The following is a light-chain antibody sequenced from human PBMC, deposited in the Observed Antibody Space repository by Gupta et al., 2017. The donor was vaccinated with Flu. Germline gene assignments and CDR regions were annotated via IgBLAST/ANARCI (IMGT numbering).Light chain of an antibody. Sequence: IVTTHSPLSMHVIPGNQSSIYCRSSQSLLHSNGYNYLDWYLQKPGQSPQLLIYLGSNRASGVPDRFSGSGSGTDFTLKISRVEAEDVGVYYCMQARQTPPTFGQGTKLEIK. CDR2: LGS. CDR3: MQARQTPPT. V-gene: IGKV2-28*01. J-gene: IGKJ2*01. CDR1: QSLLHSNGYNY.